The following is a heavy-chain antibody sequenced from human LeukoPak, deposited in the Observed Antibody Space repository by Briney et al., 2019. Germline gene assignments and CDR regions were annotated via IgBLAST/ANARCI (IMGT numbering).Heavy chain of an antibody. CDR3: ARDPAYYDFWSGYWSHYGMDV. Sequence: KSSETLSLTCTVSGGSISSSSSYWGWIRQPPGKGLEWIGNIYYSGSTNYNPSLKSRVTISVDKSKNQFSLKLSSVTAADTAVYYCARDPAYYDFWSGYWSHYGMDVWGQGTTVTVSS. D-gene: IGHD3-3*01. V-gene: IGHV4-39*07. CDR1: GGSISSSSSY. J-gene: IGHJ6*02. CDR2: IYYSGST.